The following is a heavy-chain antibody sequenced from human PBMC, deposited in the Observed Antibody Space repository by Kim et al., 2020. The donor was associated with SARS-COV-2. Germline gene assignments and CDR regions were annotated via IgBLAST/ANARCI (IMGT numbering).Heavy chain of an antibody. CDR2: MNPHSGNT. CDR1: GYTFTSYD. CDR3: ARGSWALYGMDV. D-gene: IGHD3-16*01. J-gene: IGHJ6*02. V-gene: IGHV1-8*01. Sequence: ASVKVSCKASGYTFTSYDINWVRQATGQGLEWMGWMNPHSGNTGYAQKFQGRVTMTRNTSISTAYMELSSLRSEDTAVYYCARGSWALYGMDVWGQGTTVTVSS.